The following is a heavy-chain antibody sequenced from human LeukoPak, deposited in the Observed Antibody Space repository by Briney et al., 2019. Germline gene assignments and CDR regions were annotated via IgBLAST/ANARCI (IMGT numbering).Heavy chain of an antibody. CDR2: IYYSGST. J-gene: IGHJ3*02. Sequence: SQTLSLTCTVSGGSISSGGYYWSWIRQHPGKGLEWIGYIYYSGSTNYNPSLKSRVTISVDTSKNQFSLKLSSVTAADTAVYYCARGQHFADYGGKEERDDAFDIWGQGTMVTVSS. D-gene: IGHD4-17*01. CDR1: GGSISSGGYY. V-gene: IGHV4-31*03. CDR3: ARGQHFADYGGKEERDDAFDI.